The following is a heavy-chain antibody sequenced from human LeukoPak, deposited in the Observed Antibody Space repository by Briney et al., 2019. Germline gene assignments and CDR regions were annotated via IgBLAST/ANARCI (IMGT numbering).Heavy chain of an antibody. CDR1: GGTFSSYA. D-gene: IGHD2-15*01. V-gene: IGHV1-69*05. CDR3: ARDKTRYCSGGSCYLDP. CDR2: IIPIFGTA. J-gene: IGHJ5*02. Sequence: ASVKVSCKASGGTFSSYAISWVRQAPGQGLEWMGRIIPIFGTANYAQKFQGRVTITTDESTSTAYMELSSLRSEDTAVYYCARDKTRYCSGGSCYLDPWGQGTLVTVSS.